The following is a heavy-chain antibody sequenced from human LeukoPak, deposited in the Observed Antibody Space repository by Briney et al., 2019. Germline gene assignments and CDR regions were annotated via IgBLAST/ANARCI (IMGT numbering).Heavy chain of an antibody. D-gene: IGHD3-16*01. V-gene: IGHV3-48*03. CDR1: GFTFSRYE. CDR2: ITSSGSPI. Sequence: GSLRLSCAASGFTFSRYEMNWVRQAPGKGLEWVSYITSSGSPIFYADSVKGRFTVSRDNAKNSHYLQMNSLRAEDTAVYYCARALRLGATVWGQGTMVTVSS. CDR3: ARALRLGATV. J-gene: IGHJ3*01.